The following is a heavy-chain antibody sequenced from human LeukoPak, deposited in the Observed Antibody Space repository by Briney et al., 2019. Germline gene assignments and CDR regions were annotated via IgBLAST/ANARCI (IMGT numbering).Heavy chain of an antibody. CDR2: IYYSGST. V-gene: IGHV4-59*08. Sequence: SETLSLTRTVSGGSLSSYYWSWVRQPPGKGLECIGYIYYSGSTNYNPSLKSRVTISVDTSKNQFSLKLSSVTAADTAVYYCARGETEDYYYYYGMDVWGQGTTVTVSS. J-gene: IGHJ6*02. D-gene: IGHD3-16*01. CDR3: ARGETEDYYYYYGMDV. CDR1: GGSLSSYY.